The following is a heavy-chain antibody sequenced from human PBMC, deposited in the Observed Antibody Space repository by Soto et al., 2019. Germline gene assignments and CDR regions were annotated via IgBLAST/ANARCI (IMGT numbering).Heavy chain of an antibody. J-gene: IGHJ5*02. Sequence: SETLSLTCTVSGASISSTAYCWSWIRQHPGKGLEWIGDIYYSGDTNYNPSLKSRVTLSVDTSMDQFSLKLSSVTAADTSVYYCARGKISNTTPKRSWFDPWGQGTLVTVSS. V-gene: IGHV4-31*03. CDR1: GASISSTAYC. CDR2: IYYSGDT. CDR3: ARGKISNTTPKRSWFDP. D-gene: IGHD4-4*01.